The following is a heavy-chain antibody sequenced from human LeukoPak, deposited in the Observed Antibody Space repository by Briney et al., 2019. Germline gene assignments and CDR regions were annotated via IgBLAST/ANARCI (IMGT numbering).Heavy chain of an antibody. CDR2: INIGGTNT. CDR1: GFSFSDYY. J-gene: IGHJ5*02. Sequence: EGSLRLSCAASGFSFSDYYMSWIRQAPGKGLEWLSYINIGGTNTHYADSVKGRFTISRDNAKKSLYLELANLRAEDTAVYYCATDGAGFDTWGQGVLVTVSS. V-gene: IGHV3-11*01. CDR3: ATDGAGFDT.